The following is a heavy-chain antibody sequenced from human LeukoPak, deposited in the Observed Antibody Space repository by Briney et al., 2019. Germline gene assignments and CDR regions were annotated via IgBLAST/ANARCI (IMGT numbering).Heavy chain of an antibody. V-gene: IGHV7-4-1*02. D-gene: IGHD2-8*01. J-gene: IGHJ4*02. CDR2: INTDTGNP. CDR1: GYTLISYA. CDR3: ARGQLYCTNGVCYRYHFDY. Sequence: ASVKVSCKASGYTLISYAMNWVRQAPGQGLEWMGWINTDTGNPTYAQGFAGRFVFSLDTPVSTAYLQISSLKAEDTAVYYCARGQLYCTNGVCYRYHFDYWGQGTLVTVSS.